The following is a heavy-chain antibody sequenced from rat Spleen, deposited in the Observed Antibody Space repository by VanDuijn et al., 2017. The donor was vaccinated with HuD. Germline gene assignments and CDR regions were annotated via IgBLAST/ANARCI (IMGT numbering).Heavy chain of an antibody. Sequence: EVQLVESGGGLVQPGRSLKLSCAASGFTFSDYYMAWVRQAPTKGLEWVASITNTGGSTYYPDTVKGRFTISRDNAKNTQFLQMDSLRSEDTATYYCTTGGSDYWGQGVMVTVSS. CDR3: TTGGSDY. CDR1: GFTFSDYY. CDR2: ITNTGGST. J-gene: IGHJ2*01. V-gene: IGHV5-20*01.